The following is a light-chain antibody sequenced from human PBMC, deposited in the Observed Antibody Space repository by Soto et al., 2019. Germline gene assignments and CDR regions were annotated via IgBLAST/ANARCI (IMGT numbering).Light chain of an antibody. CDR3: QQSYSTLALT. CDR1: QSVSSN. J-gene: IGKJ4*01. CDR2: GAS. Sequence: EIVMTQSPATLSLSPGEGATLSWRASQSVSSNLAWYQQKPGQAPRLLIYGASTRATGIPARFSGSGSGTEFTLTISSLQSEDFATYYCQQSYSTLALTFGGGTKVDIK. V-gene: IGKV3-15*01.